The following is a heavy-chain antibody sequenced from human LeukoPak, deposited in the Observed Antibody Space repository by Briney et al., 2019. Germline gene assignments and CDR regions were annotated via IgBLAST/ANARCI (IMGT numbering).Heavy chain of an antibody. CDR3: ARVLRDYGDYKAFDI. Sequence: PGGSLRLSCAASGFTVSSNEMSWVRQAPGKGLEWVSSISGGRTYYADSRKGRFTISRDNSKNTLHLQMNSLKTEDTAVYYCARVLRDYGDYKAFDIWGQGTMVTVSS. V-gene: IGHV3-38-3*01. D-gene: IGHD4-17*01. CDR1: GFTVSSNE. CDR2: ISGGRT. J-gene: IGHJ3*02.